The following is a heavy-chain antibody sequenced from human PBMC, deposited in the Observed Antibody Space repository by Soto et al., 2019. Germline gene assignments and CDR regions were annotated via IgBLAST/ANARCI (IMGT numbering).Heavy chain of an antibody. CDR1: GFTFSRYG. CDR3: ARLYYDFWSGYFPDYYYYYGMDV. V-gene: IGHV3-33*01. D-gene: IGHD3-3*01. J-gene: IGHJ6*02. Sequence: GGSLRLSCAASGFTFSRYGMHWVRQAPGKGLEWAAVIWHDGSEKYYAESVKGRFTISRDNSKNTLYLQMNSLRAEDTAVYYCARLYYDFWSGYFPDYYYYYGMDVWGQGTTVTVPS. CDR2: IWHDGSEK.